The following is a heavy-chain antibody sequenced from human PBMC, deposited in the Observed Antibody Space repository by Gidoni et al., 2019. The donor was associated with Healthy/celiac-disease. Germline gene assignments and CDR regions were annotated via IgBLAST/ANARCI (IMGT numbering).Heavy chain of an antibody. CDR1: GFTFSSYD. V-gene: IGHV3-13*01. Sequence: EVQLVESGGGLVQPGGSLRPPCEPSGFTFSSYDMHWVRQATGKGLEWVSAIGTAGDTYYPGSVKGRFTISRENAKNSLYLQMNSLRAGDTAVYYCARGRAYDAFDIWGQGTMVTVSS. CDR3: ARGRAYDAFDI. J-gene: IGHJ3*02. CDR2: IGTAGDT.